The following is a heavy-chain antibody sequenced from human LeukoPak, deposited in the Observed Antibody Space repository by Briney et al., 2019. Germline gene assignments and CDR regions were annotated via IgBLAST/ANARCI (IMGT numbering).Heavy chain of an antibody. Sequence: PGGCMKLSCAASVFNFSGSSINWVRQASWKGREWVGLIRNKANSYATAYAASVKGRFTISRDDSKNTAYLQMNSLKTEDTAVYYCTRPSHGLNYYGMDVWGQGTTVTVSS. V-gene: IGHV3-73*01. CDR2: IRNKANSYAT. CDR3: TRPSHGLNYYGMDV. CDR1: VFNFSGSS. J-gene: IGHJ6*02. D-gene: IGHD3-10*01.